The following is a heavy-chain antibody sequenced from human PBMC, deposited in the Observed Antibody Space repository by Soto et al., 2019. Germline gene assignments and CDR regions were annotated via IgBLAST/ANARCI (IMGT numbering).Heavy chain of an antibody. CDR3: ARLSSQGYSFDY. J-gene: IGHJ4*02. CDR1: GYTLTELS. Sequence: HDQLVQSGAEVKKPGASVKVSCKVSGYTLTELSMHWVRQAPGKGLEWMGGFDPEDGETIYAQKFQGRVTMTEDTSTDTAYMELSSLRSQDTAVYYCARLSSQGYSFDYWGQGTLVTVSS. V-gene: IGHV1-24*01. CDR2: FDPEDGET. D-gene: IGHD6-13*01.